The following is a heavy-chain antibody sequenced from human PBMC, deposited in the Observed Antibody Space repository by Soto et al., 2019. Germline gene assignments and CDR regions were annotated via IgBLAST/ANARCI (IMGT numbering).Heavy chain of an antibody. CDR1: GGSISRYY. Sequence: SETLSLTCTVSGGSISRYYLTWIRQAAGKGLEWIGRIYASGSTTYNPSLKSRVTMSIDTSTTQFYLTLSSVTVTDTAMYECLRDDNEWGQGTLVTVSS. CDR3: LRDDNE. CDR2: IYASGST. D-gene: IGHD3-22*01. J-gene: IGHJ4*02. V-gene: IGHV4-4*07.